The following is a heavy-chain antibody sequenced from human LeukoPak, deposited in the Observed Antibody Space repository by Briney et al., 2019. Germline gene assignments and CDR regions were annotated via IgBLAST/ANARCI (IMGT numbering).Heavy chain of an antibody. V-gene: IGHV4-39*01. D-gene: IGHD6-6*01. Sequence: SETLSLTCTVSGGSISSSDYYWGWIRQPPGRGLEWIGTIYYSGSTSYNPSLKSRVTISVDTSKNQFSLKLSSVTPADTAVYYCARSSSPQFEYDYWGQGTLVTVSS. J-gene: IGHJ4*02. CDR1: GGSISSSDYY. CDR2: IYYSGST. CDR3: ARSSSPQFEYDY.